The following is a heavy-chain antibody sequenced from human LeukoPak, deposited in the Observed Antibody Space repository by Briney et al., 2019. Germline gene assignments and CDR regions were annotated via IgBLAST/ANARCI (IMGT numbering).Heavy chain of an antibody. J-gene: IGHJ4*02. CDR1: GGSISSSSYY. CDR3: ARLPVVLEWSRVSYIDY. D-gene: IGHD3-3*01. CDR2: IYYSGST. V-gene: IGHV4-39*01. Sequence: SETLSLTCTVSGGSISSSSYYWGWIRQPPGKGLEWIGSIYYSGSTYYNPSLKSRVTISVDTSKNQFSLKLSSVTAADTAVYYCARLPVVLEWSRVSYIDYWGQGTLVTVSS.